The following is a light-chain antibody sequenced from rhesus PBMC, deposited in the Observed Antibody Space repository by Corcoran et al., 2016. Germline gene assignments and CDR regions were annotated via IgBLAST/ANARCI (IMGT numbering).Light chain of an antibody. CDR3: CSYTASSTFV. J-gene: IGLJ6*01. CDR2: EVS. CDR1: SSDVGGYNY. V-gene: IGLV2S7*01. Sequence: QSAPTQPPSVSGSPGQSVTISCTGTSSDVGGYNYVSWYQQHPGQAPKLMIYEVSKRPSGVSDRFSGSKSGNTASLTISGLQAEDESDYYCCSYTASSTFVFGSGTKLTVL.